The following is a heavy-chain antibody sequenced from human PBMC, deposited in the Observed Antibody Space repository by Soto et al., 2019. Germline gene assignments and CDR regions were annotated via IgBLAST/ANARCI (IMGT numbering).Heavy chain of an antibody. CDR3: ARQHTSGYYLNDAFDI. CDR2: IYPGDSDT. Sequence: GESLKISCKGSGYSFTSYWIGWVRQMPGKGLEWMGIIYPGDSDTRYSPSFQGQVTIAADKSISTAYLQWSSLKASDTARYYCARQHTSGYYLNDAFDIWGQGTMVTVSS. V-gene: IGHV5-51*01. CDR1: GYSFTSYW. J-gene: IGHJ3*02. D-gene: IGHD3-22*01.